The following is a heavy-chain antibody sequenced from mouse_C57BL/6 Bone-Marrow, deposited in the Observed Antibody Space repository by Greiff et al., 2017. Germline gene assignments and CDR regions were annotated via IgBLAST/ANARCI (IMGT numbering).Heavy chain of an antibody. Sequence: EVQLQQSGPELVKPGASVKISCKASGYTFTDYYMNWVKQSHGKSLEWIGDINPNNGGTSYNQKFKGKATLTVAKYSSTAYMELRSLTSEDSAVYYCASGDYGSSWGFAYWGQGTLVTVSA. J-gene: IGHJ3*01. CDR3: ASGDYGSSWGFAY. CDR1: GYTFTDYY. CDR2: INPNNGGT. V-gene: IGHV1-26*01. D-gene: IGHD1-1*01.